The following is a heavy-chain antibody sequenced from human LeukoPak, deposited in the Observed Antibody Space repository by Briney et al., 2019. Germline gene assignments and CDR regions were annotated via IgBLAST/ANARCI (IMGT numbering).Heavy chain of an antibody. CDR2: IYYSGST. CDR1: GGSISSSSYY. Sequence: PSETLSLTCTVSGGSISSSSYYWGWIRQPPGKGLEWIGSIYYSGSTYYNPSLKSRVTISVDTSKNQFSLKLSSVTAADTAVYYCARHLVGAGYFVYWGQGTLVTVSS. D-gene: IGHD2-15*01. J-gene: IGHJ4*02. CDR3: ARHLVGAGYFVY. V-gene: IGHV4-39*01.